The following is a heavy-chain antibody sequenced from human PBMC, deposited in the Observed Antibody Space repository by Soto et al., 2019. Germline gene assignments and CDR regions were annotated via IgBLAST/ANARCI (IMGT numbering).Heavy chain of an antibody. CDR3: AKSRSKTYYYDSSNGGGIDY. J-gene: IGHJ4*02. Sequence: PSETLSLTSAVSGGSISSSNWWSWVRQPPGKGLEWIGEIYHSGSTNYNPSLKSRVTISVDKSKNQFSLKLSSVTAADTAVYYCAKSRSKTYYYDSSNGGGIDYWGQGTLVTVSS. CDR2: IYHSGST. D-gene: IGHD3-22*01. V-gene: IGHV4-4*02. CDR1: GGSISSSNW.